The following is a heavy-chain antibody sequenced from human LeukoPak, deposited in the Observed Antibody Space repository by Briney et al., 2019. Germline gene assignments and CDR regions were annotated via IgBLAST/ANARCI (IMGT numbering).Heavy chain of an antibody. CDR2: IYYSGST. CDR3: ARAFWGYAFDI. Sequence: SETLSLTCTVSGGSISSYYWSWIRQPPGKGLEWIGYIYYSGSTNYNPSLKSRVTISVDTSKNQFSLKLSSVTAADTAVYYCARAFWGYAFDIWGQGTMVTVSS. CDR1: GGSISSYY. J-gene: IGHJ3*02. D-gene: IGHD3-16*01. V-gene: IGHV4-59*08.